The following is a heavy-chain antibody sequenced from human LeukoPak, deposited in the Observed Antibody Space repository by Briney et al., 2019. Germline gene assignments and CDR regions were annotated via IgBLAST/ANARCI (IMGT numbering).Heavy chain of an antibody. Sequence: GGSLRLSCGASGFTFSTYGRHWVRQAPGKGLEWVAVIWSDGNNKFYADSVKGRFTFSRDNSKNTLSLQMNSLRAEDTAMYYCVKERGPFNDFDFWGQGTMVTVSS. CDR2: IWSDGNNK. CDR3: VKERGPFNDFDF. J-gene: IGHJ3*01. CDR1: GFTFSTYG. D-gene: IGHD6-25*01. V-gene: IGHV3-33*06.